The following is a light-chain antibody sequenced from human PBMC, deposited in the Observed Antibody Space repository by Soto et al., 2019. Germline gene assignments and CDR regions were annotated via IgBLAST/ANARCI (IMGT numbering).Light chain of an antibody. CDR1: QSIGSN. J-gene: IGKJ3*01. Sequence: EIVMTQSPATLSVSPGESATLSCRASQSIGSNLAWYQQKPGQAPRLLIYGASTRASGIPVAFSGSGSGTEFTLASSSLQDEHLELYYCQPYYDWPQTFGPGTRVDIK. V-gene: IGKV3-15*01. CDR2: GAS. CDR3: QPYYDWPQT.